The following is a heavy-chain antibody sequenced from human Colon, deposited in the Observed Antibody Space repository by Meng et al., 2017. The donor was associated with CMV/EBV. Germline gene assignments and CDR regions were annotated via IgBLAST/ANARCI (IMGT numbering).Heavy chain of an antibody. J-gene: IGHJ4*02. Sequence: GGSLRLSCATSGFTFSTYAMSWVRQAPGKGLEWVATVSDSGSTTYYADSVKGRFTVSRDNSEDTLYLQMHSLRAEDTAVYYCATDRSLREIVPAAVAFGYWGQGTLVTVSS. CDR1: GFTFSTYA. V-gene: IGHV3-23*01. D-gene: IGHD2-2*01. CDR2: VSDSGSTT. CDR3: ATDRSLREIVPAAVAFGY.